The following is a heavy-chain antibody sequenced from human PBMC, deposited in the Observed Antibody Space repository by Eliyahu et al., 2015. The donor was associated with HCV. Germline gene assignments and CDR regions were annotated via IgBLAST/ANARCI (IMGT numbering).Heavy chain of an antibody. D-gene: IGHD2-2*01. V-gene: IGHV4-34*01. CDR1: GGSFSGYY. CDR2: IDHSGST. J-gene: IGHJ4*02. Sequence: QVQLQQWGAGLLKPSETLSLTCVVYGGSFSGYYWSWIRQPPGKGLEWIGEIDHSGSTNYNPSLKSRVTISVDTSKNQFSLKLSSVTAADTAVYYCARTYVIVPAYSQFNFDYWGQGTLVTVSS. CDR3: ARTYVIVPAYSQFNFDY.